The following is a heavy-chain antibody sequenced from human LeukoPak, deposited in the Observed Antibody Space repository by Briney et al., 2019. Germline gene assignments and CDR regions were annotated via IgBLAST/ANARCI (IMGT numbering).Heavy chain of an antibody. D-gene: IGHD3-16*02. CDR1: GFTFSSYG. CDR2: LWYGGSNK. CDR3: ARGLVIVVDAFDL. V-gene: IGHV3-33*01. J-gene: IGHJ3*01. Sequence: GGSLRLSCAASGFTFSSYGMHWVRQAPGKGLEWVAVLWYGGSNKYYADSVKGRFTISRDTSKNTLYLQMNSLRAEDTAVYYCARGLVIVVDAFDLWGQGTMVTVSS.